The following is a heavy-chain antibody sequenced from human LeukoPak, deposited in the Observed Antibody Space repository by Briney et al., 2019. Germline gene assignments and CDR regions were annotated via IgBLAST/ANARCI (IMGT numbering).Heavy chain of an antibody. CDR1: GFTFSSYS. Sequence: AGGSLRLSCAASGFTFSSYSMNWVRQAPGKGLEWVSSISSSSSYIYYADSVKGRFTISRDNAKNSLYLQMNSLRAEDTAVYYCARTPDPAYCGGDCYNYYFDYWGQGTLVTVSS. V-gene: IGHV3-21*01. D-gene: IGHD2-21*01. CDR2: ISSSSSYI. CDR3: ARTPDPAYCGGDCYNYYFDY. J-gene: IGHJ4*02.